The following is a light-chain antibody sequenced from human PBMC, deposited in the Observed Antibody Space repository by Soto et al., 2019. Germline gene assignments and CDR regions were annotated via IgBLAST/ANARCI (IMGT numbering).Light chain of an antibody. CDR2: GAS. J-gene: IGKJ1*01. CDR3: QQYGSSPPT. Sequence: IVLTQSLGTLSLSPWEGPTLXYRASQSISRYLAWYQQKPGQGPRLLIYGASSRATGTPDRFSGSGSGTDFTLTINRLEPEDFALYYCQQYGSSPPTFGQGTKVDIK. CDR1: QSISRY. V-gene: IGKV3-20*01.